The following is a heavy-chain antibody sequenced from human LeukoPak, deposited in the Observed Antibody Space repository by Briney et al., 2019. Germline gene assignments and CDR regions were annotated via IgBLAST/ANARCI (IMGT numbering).Heavy chain of an antibody. V-gene: IGHV4-34*01. CDR3: ATQILLCHYY. J-gene: IGHJ4*02. D-gene: IGHD3-10*02. Sequence: SETLSLTCAVYGGSFTGYNWNWIRQPPGKGLEWIGSIYYSGSTYYNPSLKSRVTISVDTSKNQFSLKLSSVTAADTAVYYCATQILLCHYYWGQGTLVTVSS. CDR2: IYYSGST. CDR1: GGSFTGYN.